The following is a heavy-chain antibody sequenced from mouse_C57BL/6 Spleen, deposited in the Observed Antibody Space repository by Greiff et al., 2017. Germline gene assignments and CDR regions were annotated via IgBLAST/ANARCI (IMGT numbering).Heavy chain of an antibody. V-gene: IGHV5-9*01. Sequence: DVMLVESGGGLVKPGGSLKLSCAASGFTFSSYTMSWVRQTPEKRLEWVATISGGGGNTYYPDSVKGRFTISRDNAKNTLHLQMSSLRSEDTALYYCARHTNYGSSLYAMDYWGQGTSVTVSS. CDR3: ARHTNYGSSLYAMDY. CDR2: ISGGGGNT. J-gene: IGHJ4*01. D-gene: IGHD1-1*01. CDR1: GFTFSSYT.